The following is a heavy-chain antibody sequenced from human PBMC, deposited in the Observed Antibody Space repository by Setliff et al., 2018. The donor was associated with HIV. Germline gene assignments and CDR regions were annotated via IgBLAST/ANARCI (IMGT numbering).Heavy chain of an antibody. J-gene: IGHJ6*03. Sequence: GGSLRLSCAASGFSFRDYYMNWIRQAPGKGLEWVSYISSHIGKNTNYADSVKGRFTVARDNANNSLYLQMNSLRPEDSALYYCVREGSVGGRYYYYMNLWGKGTTVTVSS. CDR2: ISSHIGKNT. CDR3: VREGSVGGRYYYYMNL. D-gene: IGHD6-19*01. CDR1: GFSFRDYY. V-gene: IGHV3-11*05.